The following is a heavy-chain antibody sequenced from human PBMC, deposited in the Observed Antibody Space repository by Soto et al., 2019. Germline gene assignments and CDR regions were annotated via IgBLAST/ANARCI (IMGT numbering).Heavy chain of an antibody. CDR3: TRRAETNGWNGFGADKYYFDF. D-gene: IGHD1-1*01. Sequence: VALVKVSCKASGYTFTSYDIYWVRQATGQGPEWMGWMNPNTGNSGYAQKFQGRVTMTSDTSISTAHMELSSLRSEDTAVYYCTRRAETNGWNGFGADKYYFDFWGQGTLVTVSS. J-gene: IGHJ4*02. CDR2: MNPNTGNS. V-gene: IGHV1-8*01. CDR1: GYTFTSYD.